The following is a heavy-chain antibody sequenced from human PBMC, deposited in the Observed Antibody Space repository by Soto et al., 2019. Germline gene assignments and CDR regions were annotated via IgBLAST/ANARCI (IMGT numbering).Heavy chain of an antibody. CDR1: GDSISTYN. Sequence: QGQLKESGPGLVKPSEPLALTCTVSGDSISTYNWGWIRQPPGKGLEWIGCIYYSGVTNYNPSLKSRVTISVDTPKNQLSLKLNSVTAADTAVYYCARVAADIASWLDPWGQGPLVTVSS. D-gene: IGHD5-12*01. CDR2: IYYSGVT. J-gene: IGHJ5*02. V-gene: IGHV4-59*01. CDR3: ARVAADIASWLDP.